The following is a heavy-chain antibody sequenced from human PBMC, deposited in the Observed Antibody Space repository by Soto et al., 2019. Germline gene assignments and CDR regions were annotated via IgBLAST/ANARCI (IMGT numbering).Heavy chain of an antibody. CDR3: ARQKPHYDFWSGYYTGLDY. CDR1: GGSISSYY. J-gene: IGHJ4*02. Sequence: QVQLQESGPGLVKPSETLSLTCTVSGGSISSYYWSWIRQPPGKGLEWIGYIYYSGSTNYNPSLKSRVTISVDTSKNQFSLKLSSVTAADTAVYYCARQKPHYDFWSGYYTGLDYWGQGTLVTVSS. D-gene: IGHD3-3*01. V-gene: IGHV4-59*01. CDR2: IYYSGST.